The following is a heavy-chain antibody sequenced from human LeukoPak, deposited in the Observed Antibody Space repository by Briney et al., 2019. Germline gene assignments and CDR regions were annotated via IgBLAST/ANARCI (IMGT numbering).Heavy chain of an antibody. CDR1: GGSVSSSSYY. CDR3: ARLRCSSTSCYFYYYYYGMDV. V-gene: IGHV4-39*01. J-gene: IGHJ6*02. D-gene: IGHD2-2*01. Sequence: SETLSLTCTVSGGSVSSSSYYWGWIRQPPGKGLEWIGSIYYSGSTYYNPSLKSRVTISVDTSKNQFSLKLSSVTAADTAVYYCARLRCSSTSCYFYYYYYGMDVWGQGTTVTVSS. CDR2: IYYSGST.